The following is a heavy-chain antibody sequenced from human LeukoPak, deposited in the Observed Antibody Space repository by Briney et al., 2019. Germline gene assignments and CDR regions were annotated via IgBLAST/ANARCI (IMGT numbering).Heavy chain of an antibody. J-gene: IGHJ4*02. Sequence: ASVKVSCKVSGYTLTELSMHWVRQAPGKGLEWMGGFDPEDGETIYAQKFQGRVTMTEDTSIDTAYMELSSLRSEDTAVYYCATGLAVAGTPHDYWGQGTLVTVSS. D-gene: IGHD6-19*01. CDR2: FDPEDGET. CDR1: GYTLTELS. CDR3: ATGLAVAGTPHDY. V-gene: IGHV1-24*01.